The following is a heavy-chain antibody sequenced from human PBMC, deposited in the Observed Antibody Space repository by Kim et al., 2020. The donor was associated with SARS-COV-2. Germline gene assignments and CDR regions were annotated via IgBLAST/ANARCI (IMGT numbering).Heavy chain of an antibody. CDR2: ILYDGSNK. CDR1: GFTFSSYG. D-gene: IGHD2-2*01. V-gene: IGHV3-30*18. CDR3: AKGLVVPAATLLYYYYGMDV. Sequence: GGSLRLSCAASGFTFSSYGMHWVRQAPGKGLEWVAVILYDGSNKYYADSVKGRFTISRDNSKNTLYLQVNSLRAEDTAVYYCAKGLVVPAATLLYYYYGMDVWGQGTTVTVSS. J-gene: IGHJ6*02.